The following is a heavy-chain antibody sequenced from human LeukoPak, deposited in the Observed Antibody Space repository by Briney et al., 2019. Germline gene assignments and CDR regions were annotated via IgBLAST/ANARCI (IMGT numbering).Heavy chain of an antibody. J-gene: IGHJ4*02. V-gene: IGHV4-30-2*01. CDR3: ARGGEGTVPGIAAADTRFDY. CDR1: GGSISSGGYS. CDR2: IYHSGST. D-gene: IGHD6-13*01. Sequence: APQTLSLTCAVSGGSISSGGYSWSWIRQPPGKGLEWIGYIYHSGSTYYNPSLKSRVTISVDTSKNQFSLKLSSVTAADTAVYYCARGGEGTVPGIAAADTRFDYWGQGTLVTVSS.